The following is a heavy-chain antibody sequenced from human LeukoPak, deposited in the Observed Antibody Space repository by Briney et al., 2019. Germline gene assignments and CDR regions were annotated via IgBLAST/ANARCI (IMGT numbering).Heavy chain of an antibody. CDR2: INPSGSST. CDR1: GYTFTSYY. V-gene: IGHV1-46*01. D-gene: IGHD5-24*01. Sequence: ASVKDSCKASGYTFTSYYMHWVRQAPGQGLEWMGIINPSGSSTSYAQKFQGRVTMTRDMSTSTVYMELSSLRSEGTAVYYCARDLKGGWLQPAYWGQGTLVTVSS. CDR3: ARDLKGGWLQPAY. J-gene: IGHJ4*02.